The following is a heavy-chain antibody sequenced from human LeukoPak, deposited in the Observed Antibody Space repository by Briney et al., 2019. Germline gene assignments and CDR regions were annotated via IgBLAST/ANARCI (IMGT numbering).Heavy chain of an antibody. CDR3: ARGSYGCSSTSCTAQFDP. V-gene: IGHV4-59*01. CDR1: GGSISSYY. D-gene: IGHD2-2*01. J-gene: IGHJ5*02. CDR2: IYYSGST. Sequence: PSETLSLTCTVSGGSISSYYWSWIRQPPGKGLEWIGYIYYSGSTNYNPSLKSRVTISVDTSKNQFSLKLSSVTAADTAVYYCARGSYGCSSTSCTAQFDPWGQGTLVTVSS.